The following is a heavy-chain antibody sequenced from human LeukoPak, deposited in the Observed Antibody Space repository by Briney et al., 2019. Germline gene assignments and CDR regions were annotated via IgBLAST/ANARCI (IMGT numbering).Heavy chain of an antibody. CDR2: ISYDGSNK. CDR3: ARSGRGAFDY. CDR1: GFTFSSYA. J-gene: IGHJ4*02. D-gene: IGHD3-10*01. Sequence: GGSLRLSCAASGFTFSSYAMHWVRQAPGKGLEWVAVISYDGSNKYYADSVKGRFTISRDNSKNTLYLQMNSLRAEDTAVYYCARSGRGAFDYWGQGTLVTVSS. V-gene: IGHV3-30*04.